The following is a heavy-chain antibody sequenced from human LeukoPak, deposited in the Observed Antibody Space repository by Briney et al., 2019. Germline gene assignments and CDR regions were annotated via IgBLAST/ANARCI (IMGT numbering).Heavy chain of an antibody. CDR2: ISDSGST. J-gene: IGHJ6*02. CDR3: ARQDIWFGELVV. Sequence: SETLSLTCIVSGGSISRSSYYWGWLRQPQGKGLEWIGTISDSGSTYYSPSLKSRVTISVDTSKNQFSLKLRFVTAADTAVYYCARQDIWFGELVVWGQGTTVTVSS. D-gene: IGHD3-10*01. V-gene: IGHV4-39*01. CDR1: GGSISRSSYY.